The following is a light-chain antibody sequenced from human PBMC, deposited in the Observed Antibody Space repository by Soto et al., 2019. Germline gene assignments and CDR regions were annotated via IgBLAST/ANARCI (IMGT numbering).Light chain of an antibody. CDR3: QQSYSTPLT. CDR1: QTISSW. CDR2: AAS. Sequence: DIQMTQSPSTLSGSVGERVTITCRASQTISSWLAWYQHEPGKAPKLLIYAASSLQSGVPSRFSGSGSGTDFTLTISSLQPEDFATYYCQQSYSTPLTFGGGTKVDI. V-gene: IGKV1-39*01. J-gene: IGKJ4*01.